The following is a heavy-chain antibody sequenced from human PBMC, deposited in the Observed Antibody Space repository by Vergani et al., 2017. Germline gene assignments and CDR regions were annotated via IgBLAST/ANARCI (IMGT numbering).Heavy chain of an antibody. J-gene: IGHJ6*02. CDR3: AKDLGGWYYYYYGMDV. CDR1: GFTFSSYA. CDR2: ISGSGGST. V-gene: IGHV3-23*01. Sequence: EVQLLESGGGLVQPGGSLRLSCAASGFTFSSYAMSWVRQAPGKGLEWVSAISGSGGSTYYADSVKGRFTISRDNSKHTLYLQMNSLRAEDTAVYYCAKDLGGWYYYYYGMDVWGQGTTVTVSS. D-gene: IGHD6-19*01.